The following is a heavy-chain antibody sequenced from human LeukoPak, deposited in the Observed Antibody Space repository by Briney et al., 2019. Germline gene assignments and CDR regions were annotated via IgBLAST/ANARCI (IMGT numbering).Heavy chain of an antibody. CDR1: GFTFSNYD. Sequence: GESLRLSCAVSGFTFSNYDMHWVRQAPGKGLEWVAVIWYDGSNKYYADSVKGRFTISRDNSKNTLYLQMNTLRAEDTAVYYCARDPGGVVYFDYWGQGTLVTVSS. CDR2: IWYDGSNK. CDR3: ARDPGGVVYFDY. D-gene: IGHD2-8*01. V-gene: IGHV3-33*01. J-gene: IGHJ4*02.